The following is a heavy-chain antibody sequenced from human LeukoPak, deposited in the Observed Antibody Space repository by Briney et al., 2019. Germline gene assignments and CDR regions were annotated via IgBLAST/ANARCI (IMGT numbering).Heavy chain of an antibody. Sequence: QPGRSLRLSCAASGFTFSSYAMHWVRQAPGKGLEWVAVISYDGSNKYYADSVKGRFTISRDNSKNTLYLQMNSLRAEDTAVYYCARVRTYYYDSDPWGQGTLVTVSS. D-gene: IGHD3-22*01. J-gene: IGHJ5*02. CDR2: ISYDGSNK. V-gene: IGHV3-30-3*01. CDR3: ARVRTYYYDSDP. CDR1: GFTFSSYA.